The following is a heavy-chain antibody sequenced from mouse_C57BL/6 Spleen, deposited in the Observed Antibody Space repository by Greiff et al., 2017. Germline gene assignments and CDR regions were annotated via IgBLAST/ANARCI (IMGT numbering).Heavy chain of an antibody. Sequence: QVQLKESGPELVKPGASVKISCKASGYAFSSSWMNWVKQRPGKGLEWIGRIYPGDGDTNYNGKFKGKATLTADKSSSTAYMQLSSLTSEDSAVYFCARSEPLYGPYAMDYWGQGTSVTVSS. D-gene: IGHD1-2*01. CDR1: GYAFSSSW. J-gene: IGHJ4*01. V-gene: IGHV1-82*01. CDR2: IYPGDGDT. CDR3: ARSEPLYGPYAMDY.